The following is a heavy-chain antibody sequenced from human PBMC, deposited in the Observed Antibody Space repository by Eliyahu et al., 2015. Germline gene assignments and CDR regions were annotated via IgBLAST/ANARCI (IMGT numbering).Heavy chain of an antibody. J-gene: IGHJ5*02. CDR2: IGTSGTDG. Sequence: EVQLLESGGGLVQXGGSXRLSFAASGFTFXXXAMXWVRLAPGKGLGWVSSIGTSGTDGYYADSVKGRFTVSRDNSKNMMFLQMDGLRAEDTAVYSCARCVVHVSGWCNWFDPWGQGVLVTVSS. D-gene: IGHD6-19*01. CDR3: ARCVVHVSGWCNWFDP. V-gene: IGHV3-23*05. CDR1: GFTFXXXA.